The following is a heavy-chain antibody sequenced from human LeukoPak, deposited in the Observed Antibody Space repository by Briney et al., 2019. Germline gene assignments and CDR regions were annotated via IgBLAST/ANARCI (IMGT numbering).Heavy chain of an antibody. V-gene: IGHV3-33*08. J-gene: IGHJ6*03. CDR1: GFTFSSYS. CDR2: IWYGGSNK. D-gene: IGHD6-19*01. Sequence: GGSLRLSCAASGFTFSSYSMHWVRQAPGKGLEWVAVIWYGGSNKYYADSVKGRFTISRDNSKNTLYLQMNSLRAEDTAVYYCAKGGWFFPMDVWGKGTTVTVSS. CDR3: AKGGWFFPMDV.